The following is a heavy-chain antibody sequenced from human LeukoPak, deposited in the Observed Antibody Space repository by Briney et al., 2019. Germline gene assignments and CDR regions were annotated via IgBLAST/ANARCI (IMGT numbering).Heavy chain of an antibody. CDR3: ARQFYDFSSGYTYWYFDL. D-gene: IGHD3-3*01. Sequence: SETLSLTYTVSGGSISSSSYYWGWIRQPPGKGLEWIGSIYYSGSTYYNPSLKSRVTISVDTSKNQFSLKLSSVTAADTAVYYCARQFYDFSSGYTYWYFDLWGRGTLVTVSS. V-gene: IGHV4-39*01. J-gene: IGHJ2*01. CDR1: GGSISSSSYY. CDR2: IYYSGST.